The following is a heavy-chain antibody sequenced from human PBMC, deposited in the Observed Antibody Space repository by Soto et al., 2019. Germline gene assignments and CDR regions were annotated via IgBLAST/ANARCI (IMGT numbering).Heavy chain of an antibody. J-gene: IGHJ4*02. CDR2: ISGSGGDT. Sequence: TGGSLRLSCAASGFTFSDYAMAWVRQAPGKGLEWVSGISGSGGDTYYADSVKGRFTISRDNSNNTLFLQMNCLRPEDTAVYYCANAGGTVTTSYYFDFWARGNLVTVSS. CDR3: ANAGGTVTTSYYFDF. CDR1: GFTFSDYA. V-gene: IGHV3-23*01. D-gene: IGHD4-4*01.